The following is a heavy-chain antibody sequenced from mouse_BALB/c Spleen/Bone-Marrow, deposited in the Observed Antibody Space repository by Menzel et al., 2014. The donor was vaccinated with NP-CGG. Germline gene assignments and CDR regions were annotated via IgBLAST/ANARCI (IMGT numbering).Heavy chain of an antibody. D-gene: IGHD1-1*01. CDR3: ARSGYYGSSYFDY. J-gene: IGHJ2*01. CDR2: INPYNGDT. Sequence: VQLQQPGPELVKPGASVKISCKASGYSFTGYFMNWVMQSHGKSLEWIGRINPYNGDTFYNQKFKGKATLTVDKSSSTANMELRSMASEDTAVYYCARSGYYGSSYFDYWGQGTTLTVSS. CDR1: GYSFTGYF. V-gene: IGHV1-20*02.